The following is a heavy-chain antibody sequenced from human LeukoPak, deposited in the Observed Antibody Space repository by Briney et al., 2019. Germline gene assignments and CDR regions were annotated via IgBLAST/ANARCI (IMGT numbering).Heavy chain of an antibody. J-gene: IGHJ3*02. V-gene: IGHV4-59*01. Sequence: SETLSLTCTVSGGSISSYYWSWIRQPPGKGLEWIGYIYYSGSTNYNPSLKSRVTISVDTSKNQFSLKLSSVTAADTAVYYCARGRTEYDYVWGSYRYRSGAFDIWGQGTMVTVSS. CDR1: GGSISSYY. CDR3: ARGRTEYDYVWGSYRYRSGAFDI. CDR2: IYYSGST. D-gene: IGHD3-16*02.